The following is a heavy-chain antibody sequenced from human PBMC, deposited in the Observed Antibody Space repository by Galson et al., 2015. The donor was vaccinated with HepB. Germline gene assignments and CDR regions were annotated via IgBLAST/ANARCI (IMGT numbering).Heavy chain of an antibody. Sequence: SLRLSCAASGFAFSSYWMSWVRQAPGKGLEWVANIKEDGSEKYYVESVKGRFTISRDNAKNSLYLQMNSLRAEDTAVYYCAREITVGATYDYWGQGTLVTVSS. CDR1: GFAFSSYW. J-gene: IGHJ4*02. V-gene: IGHV3-7*01. D-gene: IGHD1-26*01. CDR2: IKEDGSEK. CDR3: AREITVGATYDY.